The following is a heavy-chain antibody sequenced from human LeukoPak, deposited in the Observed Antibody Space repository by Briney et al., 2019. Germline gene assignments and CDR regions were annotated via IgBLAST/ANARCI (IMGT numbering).Heavy chain of an antibody. D-gene: IGHD5-18*01. Sequence: GGSLRLSCAASGFTFSSYAMHWVRQAPGKGLEYVSAISSNGGSTYYANSVKGRFTISRDNSKNTLYLQMGSLRAEDMAVYYCARVSAMVREIDYWGQGTLVTVSS. CDR2: ISSNGGST. V-gene: IGHV3-64*01. CDR3: ARVSAMVREIDY. J-gene: IGHJ4*02. CDR1: GFTFSSYA.